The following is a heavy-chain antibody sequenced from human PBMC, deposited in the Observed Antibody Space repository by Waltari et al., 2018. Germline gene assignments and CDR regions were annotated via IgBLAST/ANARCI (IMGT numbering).Heavy chain of an antibody. J-gene: IGHJ3*02. CDR2: INSDGSST. D-gene: IGHD6-13*01. CDR3: ARLIPPQQQLVGEGFDI. CDR1: GFTFSSYW. V-gene: IGHV3-74*01. Sequence: EVQLVESGGGLVQPGESLRLSCAASGFTFSSYWMHWVRQAPGKGLVWVSRINSDGSSTNYADSVKGRFTISRDNAKNTLYLQMNSLSAEDTAVYYCARLIPPQQQLVGEGFDIWGQGTMVTVS.